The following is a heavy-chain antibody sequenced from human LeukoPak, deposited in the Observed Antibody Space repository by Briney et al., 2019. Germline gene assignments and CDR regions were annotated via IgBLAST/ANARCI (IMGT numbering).Heavy chain of an antibody. D-gene: IGHD3-3*01. CDR3: ARTPYDFWSASYSYYFDY. V-gene: IGHV3-23*01. Sequence: GGSLRLSCASSGFTFSSYAMSWVRQAPGKGLEWVSTIGGTGVRTYYADSVKGRFTISRDNAKNSLYLQMNSLRAEDTAVFYCARTPYDFWSASYSYYFDYWGQGTLVTVSS. CDR2: IGGTGVRT. CDR1: GFTFSSYA. J-gene: IGHJ4*02.